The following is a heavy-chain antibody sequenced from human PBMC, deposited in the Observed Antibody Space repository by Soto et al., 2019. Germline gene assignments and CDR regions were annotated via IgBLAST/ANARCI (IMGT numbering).Heavy chain of an antibody. CDR1: GFTFSTYA. J-gene: IGHJ4*02. Sequence: GGSLRLSCAASGFTFSTYAMSWVRQAPGKGLEWVSTISDSGGSTYYADSVKGRFTISRDNSKNTLYLLMNSLSAEDTALYYCAKVHGSGTYYNTGLDSWGQGTLVTVSS. D-gene: IGHD3-10*01. CDR2: ISDSGGST. CDR3: AKVHGSGTYYNTGLDS. V-gene: IGHV3-23*01.